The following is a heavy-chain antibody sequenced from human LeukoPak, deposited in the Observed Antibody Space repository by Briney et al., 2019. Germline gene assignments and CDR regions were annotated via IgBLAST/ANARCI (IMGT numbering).Heavy chain of an antibody. CDR3: ARELARDYYGLGSYKKPYYYYGMDV. J-gene: IGHJ6*02. CDR2: IIPIFGTA. V-gene: IGHV1-69*01. CDR1: GGTFSSYA. D-gene: IGHD3-10*01. Sequence: SVKVSCKASGGTFSSYAISWVRQAPGQGLEWMGGIIPIFGTANYAQKFQGRVTITADESTSTAYMELSSLRSEDTAVYYCARELARDYYGLGSYKKPYYYYGMDVWGQGTTVTVSS.